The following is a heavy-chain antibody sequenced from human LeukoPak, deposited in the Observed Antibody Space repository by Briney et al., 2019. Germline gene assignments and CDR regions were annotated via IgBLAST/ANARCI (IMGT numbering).Heavy chain of an antibody. CDR2: IYYSGST. D-gene: IGHD6-19*01. V-gene: IGHV4-30-4*08. Sequence: SETMSLTXTVSGGSISSGDYYWSWIRQPPGKGLEWIGYIYYSGSTYYNPSLKSRVTISVDTSKNQFSLKLSSVTAADTAVYYCTRDTLDIAVAGKWFDPWGQGTLVTVSS. CDR3: TRDTLDIAVAGKWFDP. CDR1: GGSISSGDYY. J-gene: IGHJ5*02.